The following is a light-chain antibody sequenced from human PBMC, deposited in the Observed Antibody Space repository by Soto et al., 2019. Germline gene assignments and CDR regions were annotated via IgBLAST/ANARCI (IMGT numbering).Light chain of an antibody. CDR2: EVN. CDR1: GSDIGGYNF. CDR3: SSYAGTNNRYV. V-gene: IGLV2-8*01. Sequence: QSALTQPPSASGSPGQSVTISCTGTGSDIGGYNFDSWYQQHPGKVPKLIIYEVNKRPSGVPDRFSGSKSGNTASLTVSGLQADDEADYYCSSYAGTNNRYVFGTGTKLTVL. J-gene: IGLJ1*01.